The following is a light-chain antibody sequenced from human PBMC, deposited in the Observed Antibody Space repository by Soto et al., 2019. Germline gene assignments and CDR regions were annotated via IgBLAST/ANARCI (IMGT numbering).Light chain of an antibody. V-gene: IGLV1-44*01. CDR2: KND. CDR3: AAWDDSLDGVI. J-gene: IGLJ2*01. Sequence: QPVLTQPPSASGTPGQRVTISCSGSSSNIGRNPVNWYQQLPGTAPNLLIYKNDQRPSGVPDRFSGSRSGPSASLAISGLQSEDEADYFCAAWDDSLDGVIFGGGTKLTVL. CDR1: SSNIGRNP.